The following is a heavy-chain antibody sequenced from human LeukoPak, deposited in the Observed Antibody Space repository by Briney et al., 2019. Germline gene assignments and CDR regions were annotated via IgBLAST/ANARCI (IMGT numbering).Heavy chain of an antibody. V-gene: IGHV4-39*01. CDR2: HYYSGST. CDR3: ARHRAGYHLDW. Sequence: SETLSLTCTVSGASINSSGYYWGWIRQPPGKGLEWIGSHYYSGSTYYNPSLKSRVTISVDTSKNHFSLKLNSATAADTAVYYCARHRAGYHLDWWGQGTLVTVSS. J-gene: IGHJ4*02. D-gene: IGHD3-9*01. CDR1: GASINSSGYY.